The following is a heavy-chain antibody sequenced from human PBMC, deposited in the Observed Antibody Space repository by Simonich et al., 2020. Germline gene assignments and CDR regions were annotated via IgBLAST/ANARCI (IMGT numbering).Heavy chain of an antibody. CDR3: ARQLNDFDI. D-gene: IGHD1-1*01. V-gene: IGHV5-51*01. CDR2: IDTGDSDT. Sequence: EVQLVQSGAVVKKPGEFLTISCNGSGYSFTRYWIGWVLQRPGKGLELMGIIDTGDSDTRYSPSFQGRVTISADKSISTAYLQWSSLKASDTAMYYCARQLNDFDIWGQGTMVTVSS. J-gene: IGHJ3*02. CDR1: GYSFTRYW.